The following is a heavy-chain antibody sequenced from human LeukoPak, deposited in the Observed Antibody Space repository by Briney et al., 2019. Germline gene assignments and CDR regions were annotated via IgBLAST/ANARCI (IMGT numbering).Heavy chain of an antibody. Sequence: ASVKVSCKASGYTFTSYGISWVRQAPGQGPEWMGWISAYNGNTNYAQKLQGRVTMTTDTSTSTAYMELRSLRSDDTAVYYCAAESYDFWSGYPTAGYYYYYGMDVWGQGTTVTVSS. CDR2: ISAYNGNT. J-gene: IGHJ6*02. CDR3: AAESYDFWSGYPTAGYYYYYGMDV. V-gene: IGHV1-18*01. CDR1: GYTFTSYG. D-gene: IGHD3-3*01.